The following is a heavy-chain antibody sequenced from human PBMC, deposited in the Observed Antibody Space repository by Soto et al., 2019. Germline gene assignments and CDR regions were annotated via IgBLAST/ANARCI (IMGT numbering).Heavy chain of an antibody. CDR2: MNPNSGDT. D-gene: IGHD1-1*01. Sequence: QVQLVQSGAEVKKPGASVKVSCKASGYTFSDHDINWVRQASGQGPEWLGWMNPNSGDTGYAQNFQGRVTMTRDTSKRTSYMELSSLRSEDTAVYYCARVWGNWNDDYFDSWGQGTLVTVSS. CDR3: ARVWGNWNDDYFDS. J-gene: IGHJ4*02. CDR1: GYTFSDHD. V-gene: IGHV1-8*01.